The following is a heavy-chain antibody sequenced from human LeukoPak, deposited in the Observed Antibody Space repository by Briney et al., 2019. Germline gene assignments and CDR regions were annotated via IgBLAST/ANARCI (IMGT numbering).Heavy chain of an antibody. D-gene: IGHD2-21*02. V-gene: IGHV4-34*01. CDR1: GGSFSGYY. CDR2: INHSGST. Sequence: SETLSLTCAVYGGSFSGYYWSWIRQPPGKGLEWIGEINHSGSTNYNPSLKSRVTISVDTSKNQFSLKLSSVTAADTAVYYCARGIVVVTARSYFDYWGQGTLVTVPS. J-gene: IGHJ4*02. CDR3: ARGIVVVTARSYFDY.